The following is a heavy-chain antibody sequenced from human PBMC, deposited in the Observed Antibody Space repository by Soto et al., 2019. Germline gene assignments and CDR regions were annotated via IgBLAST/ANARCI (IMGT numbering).Heavy chain of an antibody. CDR1: GGSISSSSYY. CDR3: ASRNVVRVLELLSEYTANDAVDI. V-gene: IGHV4-39*01. Sequence: QLQLQESGPGLVKPSETLSLTCTVSGGSISSSSYYWGWIRQPPGKGLEWIGSIYYSGSTYYNPSLKSRVTRTEDTSKTQYSLKLSSVTAADTAVYYCASRNVVRVLELLSEYTANDAVDIWGQGTMVTVSS. D-gene: IGHD3-3*01. CDR2: IYYSGST. J-gene: IGHJ3*02.